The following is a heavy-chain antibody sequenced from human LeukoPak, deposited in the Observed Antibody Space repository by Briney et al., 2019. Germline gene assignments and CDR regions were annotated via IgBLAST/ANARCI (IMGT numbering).Heavy chain of an antibody. CDR1: GFTVSSNY. J-gene: IGHJ4*02. CDR2: IYSDGYT. CDR3: ARDRSGWSDFDY. V-gene: IGHV3-53*01. Sequence: GGSLRLSCAASGFTVSSNYMSWVRQAPGQGMEWVSVIYSDGYTYYADSVKGRFTVSRDNSKNTLYLQMNNLRAEDTAVYYCARDRSGWSDFDYWGQGTLVTVSS. D-gene: IGHD6-19*01.